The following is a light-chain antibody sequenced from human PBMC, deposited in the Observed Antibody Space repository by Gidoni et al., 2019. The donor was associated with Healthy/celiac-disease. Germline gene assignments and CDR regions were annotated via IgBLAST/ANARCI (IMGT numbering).Light chain of an antibody. CDR2: GAS. V-gene: IGKV3-20*01. CDR3: QQYGNTPRIT. CDR1: QSVSSSY. J-gene: IGKJ3*01. Sequence: EIVLTQSPGTLSVSPGERATLSCRASQSVSSSYLAWYQQKPLQAPRLLIYGASSRATGIPDRFIGSRSGTEFSLTISRLEPEDFAVYYCQQYGNTPRITFGPGTKVDIK.